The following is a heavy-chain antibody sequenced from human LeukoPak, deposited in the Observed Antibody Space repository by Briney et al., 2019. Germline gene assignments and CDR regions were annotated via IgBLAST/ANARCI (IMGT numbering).Heavy chain of an antibody. V-gene: IGHV4-59*12. CDR1: GGSISSYY. Sequence: SETLSLTCTVSGGSISSYYWSWIRQPPGKGLEWIGYIFHSGSTYYNPSLKSRVTMSVDTSKNQFSLKLSSVTAADTAVYYCARAQTAEPSYKLVYNWFDPWGQGTLVTVSS. J-gene: IGHJ5*02. D-gene: IGHD1-14*01. CDR3: ARAQTAEPSYKLVYNWFDP. CDR2: IFHSGST.